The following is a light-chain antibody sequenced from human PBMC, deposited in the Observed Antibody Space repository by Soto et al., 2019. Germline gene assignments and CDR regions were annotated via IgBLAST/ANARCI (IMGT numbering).Light chain of an antibody. CDR3: QQYNNWPLT. J-gene: IGKJ4*01. Sequence: EIGMTQSPSTLSVSAGERATLSWGASQSVSSNLAWYQQKHGQAPRLLIYCASTRATGIPARFSGSGYGTEFTLTISSLQSEDFAVYYCQQYNNWPLTFGGGTKVDIK. CDR2: CAS. CDR1: QSVSSN. V-gene: IGKV3-15*01.